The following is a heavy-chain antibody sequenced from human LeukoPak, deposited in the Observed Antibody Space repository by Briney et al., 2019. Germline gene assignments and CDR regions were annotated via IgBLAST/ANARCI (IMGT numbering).Heavy chain of an antibody. CDR2: IIPTSGTA. J-gene: IGHJ5*02. V-gene: IGHV1-69*05. CDR3: ARGVGGANWFDR. Sequence: SVKVSCKAAGGTFSSYAISWVRQAPRQGLEWMGGIIPTSGTANYAQEFQGCVTITTDESTSTAYMELSSLRSEDTAVYYCARGVGGANWFDRWGQGTLATVSS. D-gene: IGHD3-16*01. CDR1: GGTFSSYA.